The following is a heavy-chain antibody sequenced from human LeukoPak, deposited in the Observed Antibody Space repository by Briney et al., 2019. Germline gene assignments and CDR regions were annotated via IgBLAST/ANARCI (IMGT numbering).Heavy chain of an antibody. CDR2: ISGSGGST. J-gene: IGHJ4*02. Sequence: PGGSLRLSCAASGFTFSSYAMSWVRQAPGKGLEWVSAISGSGGSTYYADSVKGRFTISRDNSKNPLYLQMNSLRAEDTAVYYCAKDSSPTYYDYVWGSYRYTPFDYWGQGTLVTVSS. V-gene: IGHV3-23*01. CDR3: AKDSSPTYYDYVWGSYRYTPFDY. D-gene: IGHD3-16*02. CDR1: GFTFSSYA.